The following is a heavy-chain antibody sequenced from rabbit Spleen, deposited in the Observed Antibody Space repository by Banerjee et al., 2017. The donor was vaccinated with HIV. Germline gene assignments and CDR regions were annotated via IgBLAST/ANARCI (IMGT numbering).Heavy chain of an antibody. D-gene: IGHD1-1*01. Sequence: QLKESGGGLVQPGGSLKLSCKASGFDFSTYYMSWVRQAPGKGLEWIGYIDPIFGTTYYASWVNGRFTISSHNAQNTLYLQLNSLTAADTATYFCAKSENSGSGYALWGQDTLVTVS. CDR1: GFDFSTYY. CDR2: IDPIFGTT. J-gene: IGHJ3*01. CDR3: AKSENSGSGYAL. V-gene: IGHV1S7*01.